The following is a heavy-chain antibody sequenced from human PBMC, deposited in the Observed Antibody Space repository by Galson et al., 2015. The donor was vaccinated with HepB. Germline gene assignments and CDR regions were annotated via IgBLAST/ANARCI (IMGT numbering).Heavy chain of an antibody. D-gene: IGHD3-22*01. J-gene: IGHJ4*02. CDR1: GFTFDDYA. V-gene: IGHV3-9*01. CDR3: AKDTSDRSGSFDY. Sequence: SLRLSCAAPGFTFDDYAMHWVRQAPGKGLEWVSGISWNRGSIGCADSVRGRFTISRDNAKNSLYLQMNSLRAEDTALYYCAKDTSDRSGSFDYWGQGTLVTVSS. CDR2: ISWNRGSI.